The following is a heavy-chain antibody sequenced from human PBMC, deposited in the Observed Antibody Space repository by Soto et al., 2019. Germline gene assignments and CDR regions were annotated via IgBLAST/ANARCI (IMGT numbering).Heavy chain of an antibody. Sequence: QVQLQESGPGLVKPSQTLSLTCTVSGGSISSGGYYCSWIRQHPGKGLEWIGYIYYSGSTYYNPSLKSRVTLSVDTSKNQFSLKLSSVTAADPAVYYCARDGYGDYTGWFDPWGQGTLVTVSS. J-gene: IGHJ5*02. CDR1: GGSISSGGYY. CDR2: IYYSGST. D-gene: IGHD4-17*01. CDR3: ARDGYGDYTGWFDP. V-gene: IGHV4-31*03.